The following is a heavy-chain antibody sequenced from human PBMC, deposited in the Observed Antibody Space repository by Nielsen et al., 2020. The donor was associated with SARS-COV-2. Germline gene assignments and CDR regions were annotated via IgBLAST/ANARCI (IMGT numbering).Heavy chain of an antibody. D-gene: IGHD3-10*01. CDR1: GFTFSDYY. CDR2: ISSSSSYI. Sequence: GGSLRLSCAASGFTFSDYYMSWIRQAPGKGLEWVSSISSSSSYIYYADSVKGRFTISRDNSKNTLYLQMNSLRAEDTAVYYCAKGLRFGDLDYWGQGTLVTVSS. J-gene: IGHJ4*02. CDR3: AKGLRFGDLDY. V-gene: IGHV3-11*06.